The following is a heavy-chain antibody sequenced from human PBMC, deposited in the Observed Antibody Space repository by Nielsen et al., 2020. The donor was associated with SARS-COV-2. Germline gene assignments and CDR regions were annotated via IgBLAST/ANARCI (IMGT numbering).Heavy chain of an antibody. CDR2: ISYDGSNK. V-gene: IGHV3-30-3*01. CDR1: GFTFSSYA. D-gene: IGHD1-26*01. Sequence: GGSLRLSWAASGFTFSSYAMHWVRQAPGKGLEWVAVISYDGSNKYYADSVKGRFTISRDNSKNTLYLQMNSLRAEDTAVYYCAREVRWGATTISPLCYWGQGTLVTVSS. CDR3: AREVRWGATTISPLCY. J-gene: IGHJ4*02.